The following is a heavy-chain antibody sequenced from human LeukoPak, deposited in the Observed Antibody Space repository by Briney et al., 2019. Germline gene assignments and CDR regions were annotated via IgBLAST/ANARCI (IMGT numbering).Heavy chain of an antibody. V-gene: IGHV3-30*02. CDR3: AKEGGLLWDYFDY. D-gene: IGHD3-16*01. CDR1: GFTFSSYG. CDR2: IRYDGSNK. Sequence: GGSLRLSCAASGFTFSSYGMHWVRQAPGKGLEWVAFIRYDGSNKYYADSVRGRFTISRDNSKNTLYLQMNSLRAEDTAVYYCAKEGGLLWDYFDYWGQGTLVTVSS. J-gene: IGHJ4*02.